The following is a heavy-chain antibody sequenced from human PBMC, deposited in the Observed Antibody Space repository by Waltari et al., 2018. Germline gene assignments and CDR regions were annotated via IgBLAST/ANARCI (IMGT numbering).Heavy chain of an antibody. CDR3: AREGARGYSYGSNWFDP. V-gene: IGHV4-4*07. D-gene: IGHD5-18*01. Sequence: QVQLQESGPGLVKPSETLSLTCTVSGGSIISYYWSWIRPPAGKGLEWIGRIYTSGSTNYNPSLKSRVTMSVVTSKNQFSLKLSSVTAADTAVYYCAREGARGYSYGSNWFDPWGQGTLVTVSS. J-gene: IGHJ5*02. CDR2: IYTSGST. CDR1: GGSIISYY.